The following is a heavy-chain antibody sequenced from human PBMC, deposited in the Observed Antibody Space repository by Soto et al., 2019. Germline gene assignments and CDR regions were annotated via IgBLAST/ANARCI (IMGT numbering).Heavy chain of an antibody. CDR1: GYTFTRDA. CDR3: ATDGYGDYV. V-gene: IGHV1-3*01. CDR2: INAGNGNT. D-gene: IGHD4-17*01. J-gene: IGHJ4*02. Sequence: QVQLVQSGAEVKKPGASVKVSYRASGYTFTRDAMHWVRQAPGQRLEWMGWINAGNGNTKYSQKFQGRVTITRDTSASTAYMELSSQRSEDTAVYYCATDGYGDYVWGQGTLVTVSS.